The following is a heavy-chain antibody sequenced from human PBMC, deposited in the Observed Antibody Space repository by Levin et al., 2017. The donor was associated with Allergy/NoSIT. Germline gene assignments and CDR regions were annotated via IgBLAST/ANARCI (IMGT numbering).Heavy chain of an antibody. D-gene: IGHD6-25*01. CDR1: GFTFSDSY. CDR3: ARDSGYNSGPKGHY. Sequence: KPGGSLRLSCAASGFTFSDSYMSWIRQAPGKGLEWISYISGSSSHTNYADSVKGRFTVSRDNAKNSLYLQMNSLRAEDTAVYYCARDSGYNSGPKGHYWGQGTLVTVSS. J-gene: IGHJ4*02. CDR2: ISGSSSHT. V-gene: IGHV3-11*05.